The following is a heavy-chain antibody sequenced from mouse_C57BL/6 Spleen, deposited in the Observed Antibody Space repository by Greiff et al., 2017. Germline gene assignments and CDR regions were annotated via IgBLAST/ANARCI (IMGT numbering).Heavy chain of an antibody. CDR2: IFPGSGST. CDR3: ARAHDDDGLGFDY. V-gene: IGHV1-75*01. D-gene: IGHD2-4*01. J-gene: IGHJ2*01. Sequence: VQLQESGPELVKPGASVKISCKASGYTFTDYYINWVQQRPGQGLEWIGWIFPGSGSTYYNEKFKGKATLTVDKSSSTAYMLLSSLTSEDSAVYCCARAHDDDGLGFDYWGQGTTLTVSS. CDR1: GYTFTDYY.